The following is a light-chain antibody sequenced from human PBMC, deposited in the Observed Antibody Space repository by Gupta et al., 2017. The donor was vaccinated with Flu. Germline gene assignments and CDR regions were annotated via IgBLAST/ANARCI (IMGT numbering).Light chain of an antibody. J-gene: IGLJ2*01. Sequence: QCPLTQPPSVSAAPGQKVTISCSGSTSNIGSQYVSWYQQVPGTAPKVLIFENDQRPSGIPDRFSGSRSGTSATLGITGLHTGDEAVYYCATGDSDLSAFVFGGGTKLTVL. CDR3: ATGDSDLSAFV. CDR1: TSNIGSQY. CDR2: END. V-gene: IGLV1-51*02.